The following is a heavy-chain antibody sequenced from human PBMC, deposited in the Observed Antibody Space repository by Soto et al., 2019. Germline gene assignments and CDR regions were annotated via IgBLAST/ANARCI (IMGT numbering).Heavy chain of an antibody. V-gene: IGHV1-46*01. Sequence: QVQLVQSGAEVKKPGASVKVSCKASGFTLTSNYMHWVRQAPGQGLEWVGIINPNGGSTSYAQKFQGRVTMTTDMSTSTVYMELSSLRSEDTAVYYCARGLYSSSDNWFDPWGQGTLVTVSS. CDR3: ARGLYSSSDNWFDP. CDR2: INPNGGST. D-gene: IGHD6-6*01. J-gene: IGHJ5*02. CDR1: GFTLTSNY.